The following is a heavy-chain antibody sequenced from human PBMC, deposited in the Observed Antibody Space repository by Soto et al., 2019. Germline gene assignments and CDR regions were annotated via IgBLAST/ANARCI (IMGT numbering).Heavy chain of an antibody. V-gene: IGHV1-24*01. CDR2: FDPEDGVT. J-gene: IGHJ4*02. Sequence: ASVKVSCKVSGYTLTELSMHWVRQAPGKGLEWMGGFDPEDGVTIYAQKFQGRVKMTEDKSTDTAYMELSNLRSEDTAVYYCATLLAAAGMAPFDYWGQGTLVTVSS. CDR1: GYTLTELS. CDR3: ATLLAAAGMAPFDY. D-gene: IGHD6-13*01.